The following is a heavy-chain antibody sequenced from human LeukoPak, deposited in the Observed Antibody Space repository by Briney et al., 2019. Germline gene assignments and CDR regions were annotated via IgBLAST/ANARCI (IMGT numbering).Heavy chain of an antibody. CDR1: GGSLSGYY. V-gene: IGHV4-34*01. J-gene: IGHJ6*03. D-gene: IGHD3-10*01. CDR3: ARHYYYYYMDV. Sequence: SETLSLTCAVYGGSLSGYYWSWIRQSPGKGLEWIGEINPSGTTNYNPSLKSRVTMSVATSKNQFSLKLNSATAADTAVYFCARHYYYYYMDVWGKGTTVTVSS. CDR2: INPSGTT.